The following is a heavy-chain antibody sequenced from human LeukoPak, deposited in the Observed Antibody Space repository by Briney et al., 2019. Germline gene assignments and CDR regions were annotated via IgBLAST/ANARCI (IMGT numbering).Heavy chain of an antibody. CDR1: GFTFSRNA. CDR2: ISYDGRDN. V-gene: IGHV3-30*18. Sequence: GRSLRLSCAASGFTFSRNAMHWVRQAPGKGLEWVAVISYDGRDNHYADSVKGRFTISRDNSKNTLYLQMNSLRAEDTAVYYCAKDLKGIAAYYFDFWGQGALVTVSS. CDR3: AKDLKGIAAYYFDF. D-gene: IGHD6-13*01. J-gene: IGHJ4*02.